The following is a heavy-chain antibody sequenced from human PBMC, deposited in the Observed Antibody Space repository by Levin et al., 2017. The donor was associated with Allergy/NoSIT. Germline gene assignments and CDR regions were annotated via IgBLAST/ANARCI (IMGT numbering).Heavy chain of an antibody. CDR1: GGSIWNHY. J-gene: IGHJ4*02. D-gene: IGHD4-23*01. CDR2: IYDSGRT. Sequence: SETLSLTCTVSGGSIWNHYWSWIRQSPGKGLEWIAYIYDSGRTDYNPSLKSRVTISVDTSKNQFSLKLSSVTAADTAVYYCARDPGYGGNIFDYWGQGTLVTVSS. V-gene: IGHV4-59*11. CDR3: ARDPGYGGNIFDY.